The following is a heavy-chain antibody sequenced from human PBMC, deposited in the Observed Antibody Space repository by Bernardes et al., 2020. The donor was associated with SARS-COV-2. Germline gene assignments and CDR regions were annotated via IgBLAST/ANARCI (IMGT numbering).Heavy chain of an antibody. Sequence: VWSLRLSCEVSGFSFSSSAMSWVRQAPGKGLEWVSGISLGGDNTYYADSVRGRFIISRDISKNTLYLQMNSLRVDGTATYFCAKEVPANDYWGQGTLVTVSSASTKGPSVFPLAPCSRSTSESTAALGCLVKDYYMTSGAKGPRSPSP. D-gene: IGHD4-17*01. J-gene: IGHJ6*03. V-gene: IGHV3-23*01. CDR3: AKEVPANDYWGQGTLVTVSSASTKGPSVFPLAPCSRSTSESTAALGCLVKDYYMTS. CDR2: ISLGGDNT. CDR1: GFSFSSSA.